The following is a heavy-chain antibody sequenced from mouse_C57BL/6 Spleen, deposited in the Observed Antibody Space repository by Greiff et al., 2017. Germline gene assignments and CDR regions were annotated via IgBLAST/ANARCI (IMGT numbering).Heavy chain of an antibody. CDR1: GYTFTSSW. CDR3: ARYYGHDYAIDY. J-gene: IGHJ4*01. V-gene: IGHV1-64*01. CDR2: IHPNSGST. Sequence: VQLQQPGAELVKPGASVKLSCKASGYTFTSSWMNWVKQRPGQGLEWIGLIHPNSGSTNYNEKFKSKDTLTVDKSSSTASMQLSSLTSADSSVYDCARYYGHDYAIDYWGQGTLVTVSS. D-gene: IGHD1-1*01.